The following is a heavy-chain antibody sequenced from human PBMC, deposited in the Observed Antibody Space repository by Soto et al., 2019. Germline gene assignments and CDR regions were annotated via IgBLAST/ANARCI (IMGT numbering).Heavy chain of an antibody. CDR2: IYYSGNT. J-gene: IGHJ4*02. CDR3: ARHPGITTFRRDY. D-gene: IGHD1-1*01. CDR1: GGSISSPSYY. V-gene: IGHV4-39*01. Sequence: SETLSFTCSVSGGSISSPSYYWGWIRQPPGKGLERIGSIYYSGNTYYNPSLKSRVSIFVDTSRNQFSLKVNSVTAADPAVYFCARHPGITTFRRDYWDQGTMVTVSS.